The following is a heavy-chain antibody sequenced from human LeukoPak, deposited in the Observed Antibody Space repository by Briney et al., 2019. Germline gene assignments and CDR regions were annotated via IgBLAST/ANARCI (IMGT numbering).Heavy chain of an antibody. V-gene: IGHV4-59*01. J-gene: IGHJ4*02. CDR2: IYYSGST. CDR1: GGSISDYS. D-gene: IGHD2-2*01. CDR3: ARARGEGVPAGTLPDY. Sequence: SETLSLTCSVSGGSISDYSWNWIRQPPGKGPEWIGHIYYSGSTNYNPSLKSRVIMSIDTSKKQFSLKLTSVGAADTAVYYCARARGEGVPAGTLPDYWGQGTLVTVSS.